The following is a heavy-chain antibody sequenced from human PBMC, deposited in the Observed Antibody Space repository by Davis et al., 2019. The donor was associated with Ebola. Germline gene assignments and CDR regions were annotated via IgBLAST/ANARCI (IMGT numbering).Heavy chain of an antibody. J-gene: IGHJ4*02. D-gene: IGHD6-6*01. V-gene: IGHV4-59*01. CDR2: IYYSGRT. Sequence: GSLRLSCTVSGGSISSYYWSWIRQPPGKGLEWIGYIYYSGRTTYNSSLKSRVTISIDTSKNQFSLKLSSVTAADTAVYYCARQYSSSSSTDYWGQGTLVTVSS. CDR1: GGSISSYY. CDR3: ARQYSSSSSTDY.